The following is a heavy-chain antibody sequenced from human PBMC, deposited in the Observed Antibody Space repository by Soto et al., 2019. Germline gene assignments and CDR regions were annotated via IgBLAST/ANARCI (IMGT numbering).Heavy chain of an antibody. V-gene: IGHV4-39*01. Sequence: PSETLSLTCTVSSDSISNYFWGWIRQPPGKGLEWIGSIYYSGSTYYNPSLKSRVTVSVDTSKNQFSLKLSSVTAADTAVYYCARHPSDFWFDPWGQGTLVTVSS. CDR3: ARHPSDFWFDP. J-gene: IGHJ5*02. D-gene: IGHD2-21*02. CDR2: IYYSGST. CDR1: SDSISNYF.